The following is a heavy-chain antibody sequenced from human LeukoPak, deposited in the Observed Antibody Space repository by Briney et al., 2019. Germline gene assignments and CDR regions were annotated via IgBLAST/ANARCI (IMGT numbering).Heavy chain of an antibody. J-gene: IGHJ4*02. CDR1: GFSFSSYA. D-gene: IGHD2-2*01. CDR3: GRDVPAVDY. Sequence: GGALRLFCAASGFSFSSYAMTWVREAPGKGLDWASVISGGGYITYYRDSAKGRFTISRENSKSTVYLQMNSLRAEATAVYYCGRDVPAVDYWGQGTLVTVSS. CDR2: ISGGGYIT. V-gene: IGHV3-23*01.